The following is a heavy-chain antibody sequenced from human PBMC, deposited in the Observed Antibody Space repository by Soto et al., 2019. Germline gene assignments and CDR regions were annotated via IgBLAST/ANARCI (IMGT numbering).Heavy chain of an antibody. CDR3: ARLSTYFRWLDP. J-gene: IGHJ5*02. CDR1: GGSISSNSYY. D-gene: IGHD3-9*01. Sequence: QLQLQESGPGLVKPSETLSLTCTVSGGSISSNSYYWGWIRQPPGKGLEWIGSIYYSGSTYYNPSLKSRVTIAIDTSKNQFSLKLNSVPAADTAVYYCARLSTYFRWLDPWGQGTLVTVSS. CDR2: IYYSGST. V-gene: IGHV4-39*01.